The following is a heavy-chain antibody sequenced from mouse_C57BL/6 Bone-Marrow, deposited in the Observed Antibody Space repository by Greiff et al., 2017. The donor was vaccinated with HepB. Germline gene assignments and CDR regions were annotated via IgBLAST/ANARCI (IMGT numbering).Heavy chain of an antibody. Sequence: QVQLQQSGPELVKPGASVKISCKASGYAFSSSWMNWVKQRPGKGLEWIGRIYPGDGDTNYNGKFKGKATLTADKSSSTAYMQLSSLTSEDSAVYFCARCYSNYAQAWLAYWGQGTLVTVSA. V-gene: IGHV1-82*01. CDR1: GYAFSSSW. D-gene: IGHD2-5*01. CDR2: IYPGDGDT. CDR3: ARCYSNYAQAWLAY. J-gene: IGHJ3*01.